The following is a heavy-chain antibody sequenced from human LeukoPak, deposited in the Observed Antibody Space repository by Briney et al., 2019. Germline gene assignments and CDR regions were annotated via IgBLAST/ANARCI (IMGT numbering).Heavy chain of an antibody. J-gene: IGHJ4*02. CDR2: MNPNSGNT. V-gene: IGHV1-8*01. CDR1: GYTFTSYD. D-gene: IGHD3-10*01. Sequence: GASVKVSCKASGYTFTSYDINWVRQDTGQGLEGMGWMNPNSGNTGYAQKFQGRVTMTRHTSISTAYMELSSLRSEDTAVYYCARAPVGLWFGESAGGWGQGTLVTVSS. CDR3: ARAPVGLWFGESAGG.